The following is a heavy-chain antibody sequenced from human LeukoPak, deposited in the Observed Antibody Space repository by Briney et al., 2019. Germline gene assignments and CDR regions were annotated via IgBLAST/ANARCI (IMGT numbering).Heavy chain of an antibody. V-gene: IGHV3-23*01. D-gene: IGHD1-1*01. CDR3: TTDERAAMGH. CDR2: ISATRGNT. J-gene: IGHJ4*02. CDR1: GFTFTNYA. Sequence: GGSLRLSCVASGFTFTNYAMSWVRQPPGKGLEWVSAISATRGNTYYADSVQGRFSISRDNSKNTLYLQMNSQKTDDTAVYYCTTDERAAMGHWGQGTLVTVSS.